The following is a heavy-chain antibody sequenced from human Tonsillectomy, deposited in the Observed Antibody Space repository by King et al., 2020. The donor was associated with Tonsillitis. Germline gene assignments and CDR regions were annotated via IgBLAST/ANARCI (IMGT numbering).Heavy chain of an antibody. CDR2: ITISSSNI. Sequence: DVQLVESGGGLVQPGGSLRLSCAASGFTFSKYNMNWVRQAPGKGLEWVSYITISSSNIYYADSVKGRFTISRDNAKNSLYLQMNSLRAEDTAVYYCARDWEGVTTDYWYFDLWGRGTLVTVSS. J-gene: IGHJ2*01. V-gene: IGHV3-48*01. D-gene: IGHD4-17*01. CDR3: ARDWEGVTTDYWYFDL. CDR1: GFTFSKYN.